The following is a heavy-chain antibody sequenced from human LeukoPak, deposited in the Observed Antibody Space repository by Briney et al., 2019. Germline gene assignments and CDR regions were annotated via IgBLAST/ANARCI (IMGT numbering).Heavy chain of an antibody. D-gene: IGHD3-3*01. J-gene: IGHJ5*02. CDR3: ARGHYDFWSNNWFDP. Sequence: GGSLRLSCAASGFTFRSYSMNWVRQAPGKGLEWVSSISSSSSYIYYADSVKGRFTISRDNAKNSLYLQMNSLRAEDTAVYYCARGHYDFWSNNWFDPWGQGTLVTVSS. V-gene: IGHV3-21*01. CDR1: GFTFRSYS. CDR2: ISSSSSYI.